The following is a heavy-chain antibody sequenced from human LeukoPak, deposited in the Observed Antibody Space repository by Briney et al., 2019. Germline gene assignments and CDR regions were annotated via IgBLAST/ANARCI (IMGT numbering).Heavy chain of an antibody. J-gene: IGHJ4*02. CDR2: IKQDGSEK. V-gene: IGHV3-7*01. Sequence: GGSLRLSCAASGFTFSSYWMSWVRQAPGKGLEWVANIKQDGSEKYYVDSVKGRFTISRDNAKNSLYLQMNSLRAEDTAVYYCARAQGYYYDSSGYWGYWGQGTLVTVSS. CDR1: GFTFSSYW. D-gene: IGHD3-22*01. CDR3: ARAQGYYYDSSGYWGY.